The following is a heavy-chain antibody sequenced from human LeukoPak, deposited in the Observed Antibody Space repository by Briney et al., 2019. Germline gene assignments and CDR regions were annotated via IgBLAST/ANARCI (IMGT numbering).Heavy chain of an antibody. D-gene: IGHD6-13*01. CDR3: AKDLGYSSSWGTAEYFQH. CDR1: GFTFSSYA. V-gene: IGHV3-23*01. Sequence: GGSLRHSCAASGFTFSSYAMSWVRQAPGKGLEWVSAISGSGGSTYHADSVKGRFTISRDNSKNTLYLQMNSLRAEDTAVYYCAKDLGYSSSWGTAEYFQHWGQGTLVTVSS. J-gene: IGHJ1*01. CDR2: ISGSGGST.